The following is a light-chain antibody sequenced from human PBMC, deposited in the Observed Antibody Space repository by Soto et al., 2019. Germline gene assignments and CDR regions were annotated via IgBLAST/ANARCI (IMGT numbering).Light chain of an antibody. CDR3: SYSTSSLVI. Sequence: QSVLTQPASVSGSPGQSITISCTGTSSDVGGYNYVSWYQQHPGKAPKLMIYEVSNRPSGVSNRFSGSKSGNTASLTISGLEAEDEADYYCSYSTSSLVIFGGGTKLTVL. CDR1: SSDVGGYNY. CDR2: EVS. V-gene: IGLV2-14*01. J-gene: IGLJ2*01.